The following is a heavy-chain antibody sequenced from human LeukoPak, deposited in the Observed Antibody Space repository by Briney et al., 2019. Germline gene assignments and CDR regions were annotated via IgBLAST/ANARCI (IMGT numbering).Heavy chain of an antibody. J-gene: IGHJ6*03. CDR2: ISTYNGDT. V-gene: IGHV1-18*01. CDR1: GYTFTSYG. CDR3: ASFFPRAEQKGDYYGSGSYSRDYYYYYMDV. D-gene: IGHD3-10*01. Sequence: GASVKVSCKASGYTFTSYGINWVRQAPGQGLEWMGWISTYNGDTNYAQKLQGRVTMTTDTSTSTAYMELRSLRPDDTAVYYCASFFPRAEQKGDYYGSGSYSRDYYYYYMDVWGKGTTVTISS.